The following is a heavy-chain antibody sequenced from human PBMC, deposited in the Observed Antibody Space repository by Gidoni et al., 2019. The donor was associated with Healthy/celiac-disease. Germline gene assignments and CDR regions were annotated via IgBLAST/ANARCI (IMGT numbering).Heavy chain of an antibody. V-gene: IGHV3-43*01. J-gene: IGHJ4*02. D-gene: IGHD6-19*01. Sequence: EVQLVVSGGVVVQPGGSLRLSCAASGFPFDDYTMHWVRQAPGKGLEWVSLISWDGGRTYYADSVKGRFTISRDNSKNSLYLQMNSLRTEDTALYYCAKDLYPRGEQWLLSYWGQGTLVTVSS. CDR2: ISWDGGRT. CDR1: GFPFDDYT. CDR3: AKDLYPRGEQWLLSY.